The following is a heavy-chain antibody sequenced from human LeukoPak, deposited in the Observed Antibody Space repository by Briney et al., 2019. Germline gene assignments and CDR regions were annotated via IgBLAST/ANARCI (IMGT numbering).Heavy chain of an antibody. J-gene: IGHJ5*02. CDR1: GGSFSGYY. Sequence: PSETLSLTCAVYGGSFSGYYWSWIRQPPGKGLEWIGEINHSGSTNYNPSLKSRVTISVDTSKNQFSLKLSSVTAADTAVYYCARAPIVVVATGWFDPWGQGTLVTVSS. D-gene: IGHD2-15*01. CDR2: INHSGST. CDR3: ARAPIVVVATGWFDP. V-gene: IGHV4-34*01.